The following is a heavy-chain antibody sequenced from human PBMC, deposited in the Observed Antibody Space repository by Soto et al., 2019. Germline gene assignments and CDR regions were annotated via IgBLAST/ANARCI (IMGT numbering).Heavy chain of an antibody. Sequence: GGSLRLSCAASGFTFSDHYMDWVRQAPGKGLEWVGRTRNKANSYTTEYAASVKGRFTISRDDSKNSLYLQMNSLKTEDTAVYYCARGGTGTTLPYYYGMDVWGQGTTVTVSS. J-gene: IGHJ6*02. CDR3: ARGGTGTTLPYYYGMDV. D-gene: IGHD1-7*01. CDR2: TRNKANSYTT. V-gene: IGHV3-72*01. CDR1: GFTFSDHY.